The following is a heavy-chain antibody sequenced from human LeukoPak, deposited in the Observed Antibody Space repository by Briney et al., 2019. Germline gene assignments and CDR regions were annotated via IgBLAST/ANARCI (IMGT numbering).Heavy chain of an antibody. D-gene: IGHD5-18*01. CDR3: ARLSGYTYGLDY. J-gene: IGHJ4*02. V-gene: IGHV4-39*02. CDR2: IYYSGST. CDR1: GGSISSSSYY. Sequence: SETLSLTCTVSGGSISSSSYYWGWIRQPPGKGLEWIGSIYYSGSTFYNPSLKSRVTISVDMSKNHFSLKLSSVTAADTAVYYCARLSGYTYGLDYWGQGTLVTVSS.